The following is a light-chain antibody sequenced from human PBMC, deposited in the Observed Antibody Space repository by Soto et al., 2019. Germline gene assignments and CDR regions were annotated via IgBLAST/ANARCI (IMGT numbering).Light chain of an antibody. J-gene: IGLJ1*01. CDR1: SSNIGANHD. CDR3: QSYDSSLGDV. V-gene: IGLV1-40*01. Sequence: QAVVTQPPSVSGAPGQRVTISCTGSSSNIGANHDVHWYQQLPGTAPKLLIYDNSNRPSGVPDRFSGSKSGTSASLAITGLQAEDEADYYCQSYDSSLGDVFGTGTKLTVL. CDR2: DNS.